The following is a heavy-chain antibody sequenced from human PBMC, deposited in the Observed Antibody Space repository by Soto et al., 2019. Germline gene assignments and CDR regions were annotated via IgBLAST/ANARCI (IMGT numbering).Heavy chain of an antibody. CDR1: GFTFSSYA. Sequence: PGGSLRLSCAASGFTFSSYAMSWVRQAPGKGLEWVSAISGSGGSTYYADSVKGRFTISRDNSKNTLYLQMNSLRAEDTAVYYCAKPSGLLLWFGEFPPFFDYWGQGTLVTVSS. V-gene: IGHV3-23*01. D-gene: IGHD3-10*01. J-gene: IGHJ4*02. CDR2: ISGSGGST. CDR3: AKPSGLLLWFGEFPPFFDY.